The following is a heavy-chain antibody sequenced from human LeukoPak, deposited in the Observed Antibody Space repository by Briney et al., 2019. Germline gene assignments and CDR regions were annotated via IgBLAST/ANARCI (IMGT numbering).Heavy chain of an antibody. CDR2: ISPEGGDT. V-gene: IGHV1-2*02. CDR3: ARDYGHNSKYFDF. J-gene: IGHJ4*02. CDR1: GYTFSDYF. Sequence: GSVKVSCKASGYTFSDYFMHSGPQAPGQRREWMGWISPEGGDTHYAQRFQGRVTMTRDTTISTAYMELTSLSSDDTAVYYCARDYGHNSKYFDFWGQGTLVTVSS. D-gene: IGHD4-17*01.